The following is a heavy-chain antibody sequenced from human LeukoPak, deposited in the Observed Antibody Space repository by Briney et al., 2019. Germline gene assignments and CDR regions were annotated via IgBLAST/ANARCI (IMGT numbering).Heavy chain of an antibody. CDR2: ISSSETAT. V-gene: IGHV3-48*03. CDR1: GFTFRNYE. J-gene: IGHJ3*02. CDR3: ARGLRGAFDI. Sequence: GGSLRLSCASFGFTFRNYEMNWVRQAPGKGLEWVSYISSSETATFYAASVKGRFTISRDNAKNSMYLQMNSLRAEDTAVYYCARGLRGAFDIWGQGTMVTVSS.